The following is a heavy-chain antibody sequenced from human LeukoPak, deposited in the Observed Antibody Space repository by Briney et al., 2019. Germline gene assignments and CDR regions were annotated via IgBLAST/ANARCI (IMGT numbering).Heavy chain of an antibody. D-gene: IGHD5-18*01. CDR2: ISSSSSYI. Sequence: GGSLRLSCAASGFTFSSYSMNWVRQAPGKGLEWVSSISSSSSYIYYADSVKGRFTISRDNAKNSLYLQMNSLRAEDTAVYYCARDVSGDTAMVRGSVDYWGQGTLVTVSS. J-gene: IGHJ4*02. V-gene: IGHV3-21*01. CDR1: GFTFSSYS. CDR3: ARDVSGDTAMVRGSVDY.